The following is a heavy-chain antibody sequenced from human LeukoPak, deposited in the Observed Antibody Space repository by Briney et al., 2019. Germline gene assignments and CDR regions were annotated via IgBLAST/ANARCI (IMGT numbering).Heavy chain of an antibody. Sequence: QPGGSLRLSCAASGFTFSSYAMHWVRQAPGKGLEWVAVISYDGSNKYYADSVKGRFTISRDNSKNTLYLQMNGLRAEDTAVYYCARERAPYYYDSSGSQYYFDYWGQGTLVTVSS. CDR3: ARERAPYYYDSSGSQYYFDY. J-gene: IGHJ4*02. CDR1: GFTFSSYA. D-gene: IGHD3-22*01. CDR2: ISYDGSNK. V-gene: IGHV3-30-3*01.